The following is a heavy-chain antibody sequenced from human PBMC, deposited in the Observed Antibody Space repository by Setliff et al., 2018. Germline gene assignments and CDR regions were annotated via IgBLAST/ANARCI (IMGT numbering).Heavy chain of an antibody. CDR3: ARYNWNTNWFDP. CDR1: GGTFSSYA. V-gene: IGHV1-69*13. CDR2: IIPIFGTA. D-gene: IGHD1-20*01. Sequence: GASVKVSCKASGGTFSSYAISWVRQAPGQGLEWMGGIIPIFGTANYAQKFQGRVTITADESTSTAYMELSSLRSEDTAVYYCARYNWNTNWFDPWGQGTLVTVSS. J-gene: IGHJ5*02.